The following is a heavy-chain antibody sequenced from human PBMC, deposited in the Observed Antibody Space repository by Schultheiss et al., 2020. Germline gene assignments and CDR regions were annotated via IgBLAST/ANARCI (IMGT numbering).Heavy chain of an antibody. CDR2: INHSGST. CDR3: ARGPVTMVRGITYYMDV. J-gene: IGHJ6*03. Sequence: SLTLSLTCTVSGGSISSYYWGWIRQPPGKGLEWIGEINHSGSTNYNPSLKSRVTISVDTSKNQFSLKLSSVTAADTAVYYCARGPVTMVRGITYYMDVWGKGTTVTVSS. V-gene: IGHV4-34*01. CDR1: GGSISSYY. D-gene: IGHD3-10*01.